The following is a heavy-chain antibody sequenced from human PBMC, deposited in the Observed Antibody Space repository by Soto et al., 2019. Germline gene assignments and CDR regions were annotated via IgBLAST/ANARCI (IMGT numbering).Heavy chain of an antibody. Sequence: ASVKVSCKASGYAFTSYGISWVRQAPGQGLEWMGWISAYNGNTNYAQKLQGRVTMTTDTSTSTAYMELRSLRSDDTAVYYYASTGSGGGLPSHRWGQGTLVTVSS. CDR3: ASTGSGGGLPSHR. CDR2: ISAYNGNT. V-gene: IGHV1-18*01. CDR1: GYAFTSYG. D-gene: IGHD2-8*02. J-gene: IGHJ4*02.